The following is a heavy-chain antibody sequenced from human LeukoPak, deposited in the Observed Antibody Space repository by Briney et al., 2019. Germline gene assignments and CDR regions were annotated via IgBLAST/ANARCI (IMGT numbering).Heavy chain of an antibody. Sequence: GGSLRLSCAASGFTFSSYEMNWVRQAPGKGLEWVSYISSSGTTIYYADSVKGRFTISRDNSKNTLYLQMNSLRAEDTAVYYCAKMVRIVVVITTFDYWGQGTLVTVSS. J-gene: IGHJ4*02. D-gene: IGHD3-22*01. CDR2: ISSSGTTI. CDR3: AKMVRIVVVITTFDY. CDR1: GFTFSSYE. V-gene: IGHV3-48*03.